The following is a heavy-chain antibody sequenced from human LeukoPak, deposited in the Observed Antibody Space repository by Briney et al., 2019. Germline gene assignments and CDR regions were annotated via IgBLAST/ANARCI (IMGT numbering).Heavy chain of an antibody. J-gene: IGHJ2*01. V-gene: IGHV4-59*01. CDR1: GGSISSYY. Sequence: SETLSLTCTVSGGSISSYYWSWIRQPPGKGLEWIGYIYYSGSTNYNPSLKSRVTISVDTSKNRFSLKLSSVTAADTAVYYCARVGTTVTTRSYWYFDLWGRGTLVTVSS. D-gene: IGHD4-17*01. CDR2: IYYSGST. CDR3: ARVGTTVTTRSYWYFDL.